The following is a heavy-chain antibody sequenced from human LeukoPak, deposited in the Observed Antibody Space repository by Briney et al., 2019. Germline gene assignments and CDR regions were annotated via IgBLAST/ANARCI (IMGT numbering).Heavy chain of an antibody. CDR2: VYYTGST. Sequence: SETLALTCTVSNGSIGIYYWSWIRQPLGKGLEWIGYVYYTGSTNYNPSLKSRVSISVDTSKNQFSLKLRSVTAADTAVYFCARGIYLPPDYYYYGMDVWGQGTTVTVSS. D-gene: IGHD2/OR15-2a*01. J-gene: IGHJ6*02. V-gene: IGHV4-59*01. CDR3: ARGIYLPPDYYYYGMDV. CDR1: NGSIGIYY.